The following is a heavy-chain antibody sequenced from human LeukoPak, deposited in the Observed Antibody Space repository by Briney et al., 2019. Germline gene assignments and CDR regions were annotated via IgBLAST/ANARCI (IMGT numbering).Heavy chain of an antibody. V-gene: IGHV4-61*02. CDR1: GGSISSGSYY. CDR2: IYTSGST. Sequence: SQTLSLTCTVSGGSISSGSYYWSWIRQPAGKGLEWIGRIYTSGSTNYNPSLKSRVTISVDTSKNQFSLKLSSVTAADTAVYYCARDYYVWGAFDIWGQGTMVTVSS. CDR3: ARDYYVWGAFDI. D-gene: IGHD3-16*01. J-gene: IGHJ3*02.